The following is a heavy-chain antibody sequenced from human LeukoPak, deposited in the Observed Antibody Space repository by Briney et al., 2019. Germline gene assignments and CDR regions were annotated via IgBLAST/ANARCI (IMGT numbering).Heavy chain of an antibody. D-gene: IGHD6-19*01. Sequence: ASVKVSCKASGYTFIGYYMHWVRQAPGQGLEWMGRINPNSGSTNYAQKFQGRVTMTRDTSISTAYMELSRLRSDDTAVYYCARVKAVAGTRGAFDIWGQGTMVTVSS. V-gene: IGHV1-2*06. J-gene: IGHJ3*02. CDR1: GYTFIGYY. CDR2: INPNSGST. CDR3: ARVKAVAGTRGAFDI.